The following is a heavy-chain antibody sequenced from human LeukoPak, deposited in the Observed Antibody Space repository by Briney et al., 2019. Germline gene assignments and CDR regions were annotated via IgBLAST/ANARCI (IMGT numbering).Heavy chain of an antibody. CDR3: ARGGKLLWFGELLNHYYMDV. Sequence: ASVKVSCKASGYTFTSYGISWVRQAPGQVLEWMGWIGAYNGNTNYAQKLQGRVTVTTDTSTSTAYMELRSLRSDDTAVYYCARGGKLLWFGELLNHYYMDVWGKGTTVTISS. CDR1: GYTFTSYG. D-gene: IGHD3-10*01. J-gene: IGHJ6*03. CDR2: IGAYNGNT. V-gene: IGHV1-18*01.